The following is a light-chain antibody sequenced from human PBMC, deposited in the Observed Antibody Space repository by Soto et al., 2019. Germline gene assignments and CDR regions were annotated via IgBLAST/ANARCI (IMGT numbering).Light chain of an antibody. CDR2: YDS. V-gene: IGLV3-21*01. Sequence: SYELTQPPSVSVAPGETATITCGGNNIGGKSVHWYQQKPGLAPVLVIYYDSDRPSGIPERFFGSNSANTATLTITRVDAGDEADDYCQVWESTSDQVFGGGTQLTVL. CDR1: NIGGKS. CDR3: QVWESTSDQV. J-gene: IGLJ2*01.